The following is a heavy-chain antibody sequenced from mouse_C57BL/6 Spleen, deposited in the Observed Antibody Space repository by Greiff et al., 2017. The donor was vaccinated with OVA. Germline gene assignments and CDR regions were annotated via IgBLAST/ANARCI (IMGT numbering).Heavy chain of an antibody. CDR1: GYTFTDYN. J-gene: IGHJ3*01. CDR2: INPNNGGT. V-gene: IGHV1-18*01. CDR3: ARYDYDRGFAY. D-gene: IGHD2-4*01. Sequence: VQLQQSGPELVKPGASVKIPCKASGYTFTDYNMDWVKQSHGKSLEWIGDINPNNGGTIYNQKFKGKATLPVDTSSSTASMELRSLTSEDTAVYYWARYDYDRGFAYWGQGTLVTVSA.